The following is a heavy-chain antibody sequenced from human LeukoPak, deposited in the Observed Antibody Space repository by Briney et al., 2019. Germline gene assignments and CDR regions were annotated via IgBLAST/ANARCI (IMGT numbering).Heavy chain of an antibody. CDR2: IYYSGST. J-gene: IGHJ4*02. CDR3: ARRVRSIDY. CDR1: GGSISSYY. D-gene: IGHD3-10*01. Sequence: SETLSLTCTVSGGSISSYYWSWIRQPPGKGLEWIGSIYYSGSTYYNPSLKSRVTISVDTSKNQFSLKLSSVTAADTAVYYCARRVRSIDYWGQGTLVTVSS. V-gene: IGHV4-59*12.